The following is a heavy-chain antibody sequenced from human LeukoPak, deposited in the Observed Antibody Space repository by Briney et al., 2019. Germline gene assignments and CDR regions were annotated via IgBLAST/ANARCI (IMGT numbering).Heavy chain of an antibody. CDR1: GFTFSSYE. J-gene: IGHJ4*02. CDR3: ARLGIEGHFDY. D-gene: IGHD1-26*01. Sequence: GGSLVLSCAASGFTFSSYEMNWVRRAPGKGLEWVSYISSSGSTIYYADSVKGRFTISRDNAKNSLYLQMNSLRAEDTAVYYCARLGIEGHFDYWGQGTLVTVSS. CDR2: ISSSGSTI. V-gene: IGHV3-48*03.